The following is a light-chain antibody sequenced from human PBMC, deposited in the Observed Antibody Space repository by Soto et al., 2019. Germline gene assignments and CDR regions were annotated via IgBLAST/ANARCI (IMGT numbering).Light chain of an antibody. Sequence: QSVLTQPASVSGSPGQSITISCAGTGSDVGAYNLVSWYQQHPGKAPKIINCEVKTRPPGISNRFSGSKSGDTASLTFSGFQAEDEADYFCCSYAGTVAYVFGTGTKVTVL. CDR1: GSDVGAYNL. J-gene: IGLJ1*01. V-gene: IGLV2-23*02. CDR2: EVK. CDR3: CSYAGTVAYV.